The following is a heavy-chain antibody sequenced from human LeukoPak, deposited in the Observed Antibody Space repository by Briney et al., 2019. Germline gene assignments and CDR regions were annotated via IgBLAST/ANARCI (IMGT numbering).Heavy chain of an antibody. V-gene: IGHV4-31*03. CDR2: IYYSGST. J-gene: IGHJ6*02. Sequence: SQTLSLTCTVSGGSISSGGYYWSWIRQHPGKGLEWIGYIYYSGSTYYNPSLKSRVTISVDTSRNQFSLKLGSVTAADTAVYYCARDDYGGTPYYYGMDVWGQGTTVTVSS. CDR1: GGSISSGGYY. CDR3: ARDDYGGTPYYYGMDV. D-gene: IGHD4-23*01.